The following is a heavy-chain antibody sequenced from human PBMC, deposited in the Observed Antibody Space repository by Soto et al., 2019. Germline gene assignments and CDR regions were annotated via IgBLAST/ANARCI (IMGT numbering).Heavy chain of an antibody. J-gene: IGHJ5*02. CDR2: IYYGGTT. CDR3: ARRSPMVRGRGGGMRFDP. D-gene: IGHD3-10*01. Sequence: PSETLSLTCTVSGGSFSPNYWSWIRQPPGKGLEWVGYIYYGGTTSYNPSLQSRVTISVDTSKNQFSLKLSSVTAADTAVYYCARRSPMVRGRGGGMRFDPWGQGTLVTVSS. V-gene: IGHV4-59*08. CDR1: GGSFSPNY.